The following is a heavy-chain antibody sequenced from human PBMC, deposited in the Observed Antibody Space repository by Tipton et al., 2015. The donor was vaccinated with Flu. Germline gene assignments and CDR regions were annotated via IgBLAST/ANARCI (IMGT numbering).Heavy chain of an antibody. Sequence: SLRLSCATSGFTFSQYWMNWVRQAPGKGLEWVSVILSGGSTYYAGSVKGRFTISRDISKNILYLQMKSLRVEDTAVYFCAREVVVSGTPYYFDSWGQGTRVTVSS. D-gene: IGHD2-21*01. V-gene: IGHV3-66*01. CDR1: GFTFSQYW. CDR2: ILSGGST. J-gene: IGHJ4*02. CDR3: AREVVVSGTPYYFDS.